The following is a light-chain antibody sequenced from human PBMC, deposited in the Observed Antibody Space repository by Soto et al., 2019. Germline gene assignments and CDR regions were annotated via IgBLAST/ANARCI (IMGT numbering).Light chain of an antibody. CDR1: TANVGTNH. CDR3: AVSDDALSGFVV. V-gene: IGLV1-47*01. J-gene: IGLJ2*01. CDR2: MGN. Sequence: QSVLTQPPSASATPGQSVNISCAGSTANVGTNHVYWYRHLPGRVPELLIYMGNLRPTGVLDHFSSSKSGAAAYLAISGLRSDAEGDYYYAVSDDALSGFVVFGGGTKLTVL.